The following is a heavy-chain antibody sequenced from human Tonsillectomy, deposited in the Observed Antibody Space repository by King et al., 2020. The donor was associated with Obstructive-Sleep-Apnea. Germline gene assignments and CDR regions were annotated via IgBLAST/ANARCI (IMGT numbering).Heavy chain of an antibody. J-gene: IGHJ3*02. CDR1: DGSSSSYY. Sequence: QLQESGPGLVKPSETLSLTCTVSDGSSSSYYWSWLRQPPGKGLEWIGYIYYSGSTNYNPSLQSRVTISVDTSKNQFSLKLSSVAATDTAVYYCARSLDYGDYPGAFDIWGQGTMVTVSS. V-gene: IGHV4-59*08. CDR2: IYYSGST. CDR3: ARSLDYGDYPGAFDI. D-gene: IGHD4-17*01.